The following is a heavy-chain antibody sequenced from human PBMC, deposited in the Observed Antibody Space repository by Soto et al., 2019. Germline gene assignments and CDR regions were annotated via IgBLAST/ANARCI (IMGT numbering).Heavy chain of an antibody. CDR2: MNPNSGNT. J-gene: IGHJ6*03. V-gene: IGHV1-8*01. CDR1: GYTFTSYD. D-gene: IGHD2-15*01. CDR3: ARGSTLEFYCSGGSCYSSNYYYYMDV. Sequence: ASVKVSCKASGYTFTSYDINWVRQATGQGLEWMGWMNPNSGNTGYAQKFQGRVTMTRNTSISTAYMELSSLRSEDTAVYYCARGSTLEFYCSGGSCYSSNYYYYMDVWGKGTTVTVSS.